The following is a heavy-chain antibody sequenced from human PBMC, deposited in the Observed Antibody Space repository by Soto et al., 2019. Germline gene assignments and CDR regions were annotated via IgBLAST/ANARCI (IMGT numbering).Heavy chain of an antibody. CDR3: ARGYDIVVVPAAGAVYYGMDV. CDR1: GGSISSYY. CDR2: IYTSGST. D-gene: IGHD2-2*01. Sequence: LSLTCTVSGGSISSYYWSWIRQPAGKGLEWIGRIYTSGSTNYNPSLKSRVTMSVDTSKNQFSLKLSSVTAADTAVYYCARGYDIVVVPAAGAVYYGMDVWGQGTTVTVSS. V-gene: IGHV4-4*07. J-gene: IGHJ6*02.